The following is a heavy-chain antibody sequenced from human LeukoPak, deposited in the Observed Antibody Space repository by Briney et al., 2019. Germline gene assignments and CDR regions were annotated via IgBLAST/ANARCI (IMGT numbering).Heavy chain of an antibody. CDR2: ISSSSSYI. J-gene: IGHJ2*01. CDR1: GFTFSSYS. Sequence: GGSLRLSCAASGFTFSSYSMNWVRQAPGKGLEWVSSISSSSSYIYYADSVKGRFTISRDNAKNSLYLQMNSLRAEDTALYYCAKDGGWYFDLWGRGTLVTVSS. CDR3: AKDGGWYFDL. V-gene: IGHV3-21*01.